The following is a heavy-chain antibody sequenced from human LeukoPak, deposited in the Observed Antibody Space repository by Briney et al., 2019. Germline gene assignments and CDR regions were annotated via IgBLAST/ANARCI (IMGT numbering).Heavy chain of an antibody. V-gene: IGHV3-48*01. CDR2: ISPTGTII. D-gene: IGHD2-2*01. J-gene: IGHJ4*02. CDR1: GFTFSGKD. Sequence: PGGSLRLSCAASGFTFSGKDMHWVRQAPGKGLEWISYISPTGTIIYDADFVKGRFTISRDNAKNSLYLQMNSLRVEDTAVYYCASQDLVVVPAASHYFDYWGQGTLVTVSS. CDR3: ASQDLVVVPAASHYFDY.